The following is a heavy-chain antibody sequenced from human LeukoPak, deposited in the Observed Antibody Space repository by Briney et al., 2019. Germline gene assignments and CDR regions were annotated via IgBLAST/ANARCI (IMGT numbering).Heavy chain of an antibody. CDR2: MYHSGST. J-gene: IGHJ4*02. D-gene: IGHD3-10*01. CDR1: GGSISSSSYY. Sequence: PSETLSLTCTVSGGSISSSSYYWGWIRQPPGKGLEWIGSMYHSGSTYYNPSLKSRVTMSVDTSKNQFSLKLSSVTAADTAVYYCARDRYYYGSGVYYFDYWGQGTLVTVSS. CDR3: ARDRYYYGSGVYYFDY. V-gene: IGHV4-39*07.